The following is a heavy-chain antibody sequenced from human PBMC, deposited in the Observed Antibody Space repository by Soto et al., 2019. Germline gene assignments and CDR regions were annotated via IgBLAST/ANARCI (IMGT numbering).Heavy chain of an antibody. J-gene: IGHJ4*02. V-gene: IGHV1-69*02. D-gene: IGHD3-10*01. CDR1: GDTFNFYT. Sequence: QVHLVQSGAELKKPGSSVRVSCKASGDTFNFYTINWVRQAPGLGLEWMGRTNPILSMSNSALKFQGRLSISADKSTSTADMDLRSLRSDDTAVYYCATSYGSGSQALEYWGQGALVNVSS. CDR2: TNPILSMS. CDR3: ATSYGSGSQALEY.